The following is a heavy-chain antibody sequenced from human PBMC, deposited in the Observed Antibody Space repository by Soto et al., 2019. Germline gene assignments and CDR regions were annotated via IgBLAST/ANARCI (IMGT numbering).Heavy chain of an antibody. Sequence: SETLSLTCTVSGGSISSYYWSWIRQPPGKGLEWIGYIYYSGSTNYNPSLKSRVTISVDTSKNQFSLKLSSVTAADTAVYYCATSNPFLVPAALRGWGQGTLVTVSS. D-gene: IGHD2-2*01. CDR2: IYYSGST. CDR3: ATSNPFLVPAALRG. V-gene: IGHV4-59*08. J-gene: IGHJ4*02. CDR1: GGSISSYY.